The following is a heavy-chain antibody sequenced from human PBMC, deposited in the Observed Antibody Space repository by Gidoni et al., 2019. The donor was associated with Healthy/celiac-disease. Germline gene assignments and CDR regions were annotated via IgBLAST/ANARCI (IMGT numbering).Heavy chain of an antibody. V-gene: IGHV4-61*02. CDR2: IYTSGST. Sequence: QVQLQESGQGLVRPSQTLSLTCSVSGGSVRSGSYYWSWIRQPAGKGLAWNGRIYTSGSTNYTPPLKSRVTISVDTSKNQFSLKLSSVTAADTAVYYCARQRRTIFGVVTPEYGMDVWGQGTTVTVSS. J-gene: IGHJ6*02. CDR1: GGSVRSGSYY. CDR3: ARQRRTIFGVVTPEYGMDV. D-gene: IGHD3-3*01.